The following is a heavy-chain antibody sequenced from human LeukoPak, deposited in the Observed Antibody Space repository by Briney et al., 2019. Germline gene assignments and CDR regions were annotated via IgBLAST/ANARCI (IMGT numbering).Heavy chain of an antibody. J-gene: IGHJ6*03. CDR3: ARSVLRFLEWLPYMDV. V-gene: IGHV4-59*01. D-gene: IGHD3-3*01. CDR2: IYYGGST. Sequence: HPSETLSLTCTVSGGSISSYYWSWIRQPPGKGLEWIGYIYYGGSTNYNPSLKSRVTISVDTSKNQFSLKLSSVTAADTAVYYCARSVLRFLEWLPYMDVWGKGTTVTVSS. CDR1: GGSISSYY.